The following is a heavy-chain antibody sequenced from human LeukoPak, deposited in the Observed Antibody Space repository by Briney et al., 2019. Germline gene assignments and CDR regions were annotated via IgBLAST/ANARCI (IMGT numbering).Heavy chain of an antibody. CDR3: ARYLAGQQLPPVDWFDP. CDR1: GFTFSSYG. Sequence: PGGSLRLSCAASGFTFSSYGMHWVRQAPGKGLEWVAVIWYDGSNKYYADSVTGRFTISRDNSKNTLYLQMNSLRAEDTAVYDCARYLAGQQLPPVDWFDPWGQGTLVTVSS. D-gene: IGHD6-13*01. V-gene: IGHV3-33*01. J-gene: IGHJ5*02. CDR2: IWYDGSNK.